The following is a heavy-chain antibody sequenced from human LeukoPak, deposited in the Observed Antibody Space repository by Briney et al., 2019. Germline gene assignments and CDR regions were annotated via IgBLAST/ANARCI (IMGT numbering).Heavy chain of an antibody. D-gene: IGHD1-26*01. CDR2: IGTAGDT. Sequence: GGSLRLSFAASGFTFSSYDMHWVRQATGKGLEWVSAIGTAGDTYYPGSVKGRFTISRENAKNSLYLQMNSLRAGDTAVYYCARVASSGNIDYWGQGTLVTVSS. CDR3: ARVASSGNIDY. J-gene: IGHJ4*02. CDR1: GFTFSSYD. V-gene: IGHV3-13*01.